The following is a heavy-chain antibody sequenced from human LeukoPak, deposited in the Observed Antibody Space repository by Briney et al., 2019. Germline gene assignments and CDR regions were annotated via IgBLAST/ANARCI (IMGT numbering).Heavy chain of an antibody. J-gene: IGHJ4*02. Sequence: GGSLRLRYSALSCNSNGYRMWCRNQAPGNGLEYVSAISSNGGSTYYADSVKGRFTISRDNCKNTLYLQMRSLTSECLAVTYWEKEHPTLDRSGWYTGWGQGTLVTGSS. D-gene: IGHD6-19*01. V-gene: IGHV3-64D*06. CDR2: ISSNGGST. CDR3: EKEHPTLDRSGWYTG. CDR1: SCNSNGYR.